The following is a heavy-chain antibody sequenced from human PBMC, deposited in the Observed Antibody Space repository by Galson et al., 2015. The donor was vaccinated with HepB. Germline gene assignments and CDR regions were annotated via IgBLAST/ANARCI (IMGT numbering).Heavy chain of an antibody. V-gene: IGHV7-4-1*02. J-gene: IGHJ6*02. CDR1: GYTFTSYA. Sequence: SVKVSCKASGYTFTSYAMNWVRQAPGQGLEWMGWINTNTGNPTYAQGFTGRFVLSLDTSVSTAYLQISSLKAEDTAVYYCASNYYGSGSLYHYYYYGMDVWGQGTTDTVAS. CDR2: INTNTGNP. CDR3: ASNYYGSGSLYHYYYYGMDV. D-gene: IGHD3-10*01.